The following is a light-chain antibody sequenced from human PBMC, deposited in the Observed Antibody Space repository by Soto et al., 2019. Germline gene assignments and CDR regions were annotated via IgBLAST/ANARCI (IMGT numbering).Light chain of an antibody. CDR1: QRIDSY. CDR2: ETS. Sequence: DIEMTQSPSSLSASVGDRVTITCRASQRIDSYLAWYQQRPGKVPQLLIYETSILQSGVSSRFSGSGSGTDFTLTISSLQAEDFATYYCQHYNSYSEAFGQGTKWIS. CDR3: QHYNSYSEA. V-gene: IGKV1-9*01. J-gene: IGKJ1*01.